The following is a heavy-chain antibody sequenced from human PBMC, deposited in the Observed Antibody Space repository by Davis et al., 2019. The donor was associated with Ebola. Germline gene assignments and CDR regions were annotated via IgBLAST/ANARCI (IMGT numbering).Heavy chain of an antibody. J-gene: IGHJ6*03. D-gene: IGHD3-16*01. CDR1: GGSISSGDYY. V-gene: IGHV4-30-4*01. Sequence: PSETLSLTCTVSGGSISSGDYYWSWIRQPPGKGLGWIGYIYYSGSTYYNPSLKSRVTISVDTSKNQFSLKLSSVTAADTAVYYCARDGDYYYYMDVWGKGTTVTVSS. CDR3: ARDGDYYYYMDV. CDR2: IYYSGST.